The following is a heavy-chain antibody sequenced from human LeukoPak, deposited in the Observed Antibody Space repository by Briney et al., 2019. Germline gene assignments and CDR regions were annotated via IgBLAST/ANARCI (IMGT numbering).Heavy chain of an antibody. V-gene: IGHV3-30*02. CDR2: IRYDGSNE. Sequence: GGSLRLSCAASGFTFSHHGMHWVRQAPGKGLEWVAFIRYDGSNEYYADSVKGRFTISRDNSKNTLYLQMNSLRPEDTAIYYCAKDLTTVTSQGDYWGQGTLVTVSS. CDR3: AKDLTTVTSQGDY. D-gene: IGHD4-17*01. J-gene: IGHJ4*02. CDR1: GFTFSHHG.